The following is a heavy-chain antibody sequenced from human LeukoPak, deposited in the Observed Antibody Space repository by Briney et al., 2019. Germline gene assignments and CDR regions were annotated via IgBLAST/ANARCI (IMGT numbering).Heavy chain of an antibody. D-gene: IGHD3-9*01. CDR3: ARFSFDIQTGYYYGMDV. V-gene: IGHV1-3*01. Sequence: ASVKVSCKASGYTFTSYAMHWVRQAPGQRLEWMGWINAGNGNTKYSQKFQGRVTITRVTSASTAYMELSSLRSEDTAVYYCARFSFDIQTGYYYGMDVWGQGTTVTVSS. CDR2: INAGNGNT. CDR1: GYTFTSYA. J-gene: IGHJ6*02.